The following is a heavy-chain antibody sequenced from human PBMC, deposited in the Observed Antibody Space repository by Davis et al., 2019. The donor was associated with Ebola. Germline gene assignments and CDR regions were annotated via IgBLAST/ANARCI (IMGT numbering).Heavy chain of an antibody. CDR1: VCTFSSYA. CDR2: IIPISGTA. J-gene: IGHJ6*02. V-gene: IGHV1-69*13. CDR3: ARDLPYDILIGYGMDV. Sequence: SVKVSCKASVCTFSSYAISWVRQAPRQGLEWMGGIIPISGTANYAQKFQGRVTITADESTSTAYMELSSLRSEDTAVYYCARDLPYDILIGYGMDVWGQGTTVTVSS. D-gene: IGHD3-9*01.